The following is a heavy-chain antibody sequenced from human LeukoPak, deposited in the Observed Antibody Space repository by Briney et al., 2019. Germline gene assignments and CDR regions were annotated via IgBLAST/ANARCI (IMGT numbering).Heavy chain of an antibody. CDR1: GFTFRHYA. CDR3: AKGRRVGIAAPIDA. V-gene: IGHV3-23*01. J-gene: IGHJ5*02. CDR2: ISGSGTNT. D-gene: IGHD6-13*01. Sequence: GGSLRLSCAASGFTFRHYAMNWVRQAQGKGLEWVSVISGSGTNTYYADSVKGRFTISRDNSDDTVYLQMHGLRADDTALYYCAKGRRVGIAAPIDAWGQGVMVSVSS.